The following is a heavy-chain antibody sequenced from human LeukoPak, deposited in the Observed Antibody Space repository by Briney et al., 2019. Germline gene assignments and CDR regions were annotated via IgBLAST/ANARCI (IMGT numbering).Heavy chain of an antibody. CDR1: GDSISSNSYY. V-gene: IGHV4-39*07. D-gene: IGHD5-18*01. CDR2: MYYSGST. CDR3: ARQFYTAIVLFWFDP. Sequence: PSETLSLTCTVSGDSISSNSYYWGWIRQPPGKGLEWIGSMYYSGSTYYNSSLKSRVTISVDTSKNQFSLKLSSVTAADTAVYYCARQFYTAIVLFWFDPWGLGTLVTVSS. J-gene: IGHJ5*02.